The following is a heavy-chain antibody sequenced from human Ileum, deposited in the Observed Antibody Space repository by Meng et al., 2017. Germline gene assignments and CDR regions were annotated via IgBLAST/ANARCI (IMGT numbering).Heavy chain of an antibody. CDR1: GYTFTTND. J-gene: IGHJ4*02. Sequence: VQLVESGAEMKTPWASIKVSCKASGYTFTTNDTNWVRQAPGQGLEWMGWVSPSSGNTHYAQKFQGRVTMTRDISISTVYMELTSLKSDDTAVYYCARGVGDLGDYWGQGTLVTVSS. V-gene: IGHV1-8*01. D-gene: IGHD3-16*01. CDR2: VSPSSGNT. CDR3: ARGVGDLGDY.